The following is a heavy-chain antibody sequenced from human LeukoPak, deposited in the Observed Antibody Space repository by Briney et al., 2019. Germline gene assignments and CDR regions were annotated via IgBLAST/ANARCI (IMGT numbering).Heavy chain of an antibody. Sequence: GESLKISCKGSGYSFTYYWIGWGRQMPGKGLEWMGIIYPGDSDTRYRPSFQGQVTISVDKSISTAYLQRSSLKASDTAMYYCARQDGNSKYYFDYWGQGTLVTVSS. CDR3: ARQDGNSKYYFDY. D-gene: IGHD1-1*01. V-gene: IGHV5-51*01. CDR2: IYPGDSDT. J-gene: IGHJ4*02. CDR1: GYSFTYYW.